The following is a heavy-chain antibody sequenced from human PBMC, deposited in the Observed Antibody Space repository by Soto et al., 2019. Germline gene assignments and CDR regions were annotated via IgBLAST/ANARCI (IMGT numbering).Heavy chain of an antibody. CDR1: GFTFSSYA. V-gene: IGHV3-23*01. J-gene: IGHJ4*02. D-gene: IGHD3-22*01. Sequence: GGSLRLSCAASGFTFSSYAMSWVRQAPGKGLEWVSAISGSGGSTYYADSVKGRFTISRDNSKNTLYLQMNSLRAEDTAVYYCAKDLYADSSGYLYYFDYWGQGTLVTVSS. CDR2: ISGSGGST. CDR3: AKDLYADSSGYLYYFDY.